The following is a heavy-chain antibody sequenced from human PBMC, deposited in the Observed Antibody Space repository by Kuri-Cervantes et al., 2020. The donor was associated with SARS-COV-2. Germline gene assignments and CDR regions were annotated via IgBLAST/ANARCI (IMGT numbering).Heavy chain of an antibody. D-gene: IGHD6-13*01. CDR1: GFTFSSYA. J-gene: IGHJ4*02. CDR3: ARDMSIAAAGTDY. Sequence: ETLSLICAASGFTFSSYAMTWVRQAPGKGLEWVSGLGGSGDVTYYADSVKGRFTISRDNSKNTLYLQMNSLRAEDTAVYYCARDMSIAAAGTDYWGQGTLVTVSS. V-gene: IGHV3-23*01. CDR2: LGGSGDVT.